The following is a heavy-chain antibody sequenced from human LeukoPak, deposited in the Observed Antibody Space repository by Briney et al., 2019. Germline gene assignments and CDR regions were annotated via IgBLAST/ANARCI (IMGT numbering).Heavy chain of an antibody. J-gene: IGHJ5*02. Sequence: SETLSLTCTVSGGSISSYYWSWIRQPAGKGLEWIGRIYTTGNTNGNTNYNPSLKSRVTMSVDTSKNQFSLKLSSVTAADTAVYYCARDQRMEGQQLAYNWFDPWGQGTLVTVSS. CDR2: IYTTGNTNGNT. D-gene: IGHD6-13*01. V-gene: IGHV4-4*07. CDR3: ARDQRMEGQQLAYNWFDP. CDR1: GGSISSYY.